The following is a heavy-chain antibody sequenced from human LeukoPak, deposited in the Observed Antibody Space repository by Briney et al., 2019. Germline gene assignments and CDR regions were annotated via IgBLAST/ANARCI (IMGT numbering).Heavy chain of an antibody. V-gene: IGHV3-33*01. Sequence: GSLRLSCAASGFTFSSYGMHWVRQAPGKGLEWVAVIWYDGSNKYYADSVKGRFTISRDNSKNTLYLQMNSLRAEDTAVYYCARDLGGGPLFNVYYAFDIWGQGTMVTVSS. J-gene: IGHJ3*02. CDR1: GFTFSSYG. CDR3: ARDLGGGPLFNVYYAFDI. CDR2: IWYDGSNK. D-gene: IGHD2-8*01.